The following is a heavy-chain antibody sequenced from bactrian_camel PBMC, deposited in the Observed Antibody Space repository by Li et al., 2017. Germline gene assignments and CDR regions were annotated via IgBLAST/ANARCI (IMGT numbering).Heavy chain of an antibody. CDR3: AAASRTGRVFEYNY. Sequence: DVQLVESGGGLVQPGGSLRLSCAASGFTFSSYGMSWVRQAPGKGLEWVSTIGSGGGTTYNADSVKGRFTISRDNDKNTLYLQMNSLKPEDTALYYCAAASRTGRVFEYNYWGQGTQVTVS. CDR2: IGSGGGTT. D-gene: IGHD5*01. CDR1: GFTFSSYG. J-gene: IGHJ4*01. V-gene: IGHV3S40*01.